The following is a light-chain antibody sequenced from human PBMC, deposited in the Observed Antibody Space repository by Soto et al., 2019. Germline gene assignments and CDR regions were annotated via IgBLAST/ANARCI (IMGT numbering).Light chain of an antibody. Sequence: QSALTQPASVSGSPGQTITISCTGTSSDVGGYNYLSWYQQHPGKAPKVMIYEVSNRPSGVSNRFSGSKSGNTASLTISGLPAEDAADYCCSSYTTSGAPVFGGGTKLTVL. CDR3: SSYTTSGAPV. CDR1: SSDVGGYNY. CDR2: EVS. V-gene: IGLV2-14*01. J-gene: IGLJ3*02.